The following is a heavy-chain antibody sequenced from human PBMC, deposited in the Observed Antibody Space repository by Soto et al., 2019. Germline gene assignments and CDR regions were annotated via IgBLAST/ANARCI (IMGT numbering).Heavy chain of an antibody. Sequence: SETLSLTCTVSGGSISSYYWSWIRQPPGKGLEWIGYIYYSGSTNYNPSLKSRVTISVDTSKNQFSLKLSSVTAADTAVYYCARCGFYRYNWFDPWGQGTLVTVSS. J-gene: IGHJ5*02. D-gene: IGHD4-4*01. CDR1: GGSISSYY. CDR3: ARCGFYRYNWFDP. CDR2: IYYSGST. V-gene: IGHV4-59*01.